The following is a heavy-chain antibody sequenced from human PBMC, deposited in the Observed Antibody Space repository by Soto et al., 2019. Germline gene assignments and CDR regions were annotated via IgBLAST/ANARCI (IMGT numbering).Heavy chain of an antibody. V-gene: IGHV3-23*01. CDR3: AKDYTVAADPSSVILFDY. D-gene: IGHD2-15*01. CDR1: GFTFNHYA. Sequence: GGSLRLSCAASGFTFNHYAMSWVRQAPGKGLEWVSIIIANGGTFYADSVKGRFTISRDNSRNTVYLQMSSLRVEDTAIYYCAKDYTVAADPSSVILFDYWGQGALVTVSS. J-gene: IGHJ4*02. CDR2: IIANGGT.